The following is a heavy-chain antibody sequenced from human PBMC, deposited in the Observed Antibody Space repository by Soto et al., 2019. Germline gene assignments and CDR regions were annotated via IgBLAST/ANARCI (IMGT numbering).Heavy chain of an antibody. CDR1: GGSISSYY. V-gene: IGHV4-59*01. D-gene: IGHD6-13*01. CDR2: IYYSGST. J-gene: IGHJ6*02. CDR3: ARSIAAGRPYYYYGMDV. Sequence: SETLSLTCTVSGGSISSYYWSWIRQPPGKGLEWIGYIYYSGSTNYNPSLKSRVTISVDTSKNQFSLKLSSVTAADTAVYYCARSIAAGRPYYYYGMDVWGQGTTVTISS.